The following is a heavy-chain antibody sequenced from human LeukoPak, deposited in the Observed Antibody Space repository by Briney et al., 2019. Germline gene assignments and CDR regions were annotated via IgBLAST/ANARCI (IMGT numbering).Heavy chain of an antibody. CDR3: AVSLWFGELSFDY. CDR1: GYTLTGYY. J-gene: IGHJ4*02. D-gene: IGHD3-10*01. V-gene: IGHV1-2*02. CDR2: INPNSGGT. Sequence: GASVKVSCKASGYTLTGYYMHWVRRAPGQGLEWMGWINPNSGGTNYAQKFQGRVTMTRDTSISTAYMELSRLRSDDTAVYYCAVSLWFGELSFDYWGQGTLVTVSS.